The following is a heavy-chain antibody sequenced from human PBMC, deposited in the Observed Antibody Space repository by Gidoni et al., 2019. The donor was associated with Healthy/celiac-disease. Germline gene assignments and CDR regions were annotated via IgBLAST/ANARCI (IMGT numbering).Heavy chain of an antibody. CDR1: GYTFTGYY. CDR3: ARSLCPISLELERGTCYYGMDV. Sequence: QVQLVQSGAEVKKPGASVKVSCKASGYTFTGYYMHWVRQAPGQGLEWMGWINPNSGGTNYAQKFQGWVTMTRDTSISTAYMELSRLRSDDTAVHYCARSLCPISLELERGTCYYGMDVWGQGTTVTVSS. D-gene: IGHD1-1*01. V-gene: IGHV1-2*04. CDR2: INPNSGGT. J-gene: IGHJ6*02.